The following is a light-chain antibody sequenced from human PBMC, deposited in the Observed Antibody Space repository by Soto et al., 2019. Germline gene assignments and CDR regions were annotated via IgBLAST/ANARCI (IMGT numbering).Light chain of an antibody. CDR1: QTIGRNY. CDR3: QQYVTSAT. J-gene: IGKJ4*01. Sequence: EIVLTQSTGTLSLSPGERATLSCRTSQTIGRNYLAWYQQKPGQAPRLLIYGASSRATGIPERFSGSGSGTDFTLTISRLEPADFAVYYCQQYVTSATFGGVTKVEIK. V-gene: IGKV3-20*01. CDR2: GAS.